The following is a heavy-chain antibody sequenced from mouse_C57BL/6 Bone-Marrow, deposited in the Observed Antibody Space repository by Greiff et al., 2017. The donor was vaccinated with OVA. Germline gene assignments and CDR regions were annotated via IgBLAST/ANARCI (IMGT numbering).Heavy chain of an antibody. D-gene: IGHD2-4*01. V-gene: IGHV1-69*01. CDR1: GYTFTSYW. Sequence: QVQLQQPGAELVMPGASVKLSCKASGYTFTSYWMHCVKQRPGQGLEWIGEIDPSDSYTNYNQKFKGKSTLTVDKSSSTAYMQLSSLTSEDSAVYYCARSPIYYDYDRGLAYWGQGTLVTVSA. J-gene: IGHJ3*01. CDR3: ARSPIYYDYDRGLAY. CDR2: IDPSDSYT.